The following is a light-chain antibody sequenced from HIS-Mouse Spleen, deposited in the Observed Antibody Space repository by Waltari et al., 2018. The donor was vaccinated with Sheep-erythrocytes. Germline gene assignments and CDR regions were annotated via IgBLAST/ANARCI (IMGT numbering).Light chain of an antibody. CDR1: SSDVGGNNY. CDR3: CSYAGSYNHV. CDR2: DVS. Sequence: QSALPQPRSVSGSPGQSVTISCTGTSSDVGGNNYVSWYQQHPGKAPNLMIYDVSKRPSGVPDRFSGSKSGNTASLTISGLQAEDEADYYCCSYAGSYNHVFATGTKVTVL. V-gene: IGLV2-11*01. J-gene: IGLJ1*01.